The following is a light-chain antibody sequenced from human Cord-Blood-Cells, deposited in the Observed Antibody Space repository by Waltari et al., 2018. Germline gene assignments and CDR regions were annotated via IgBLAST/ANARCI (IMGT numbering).Light chain of an antibody. Sequence: QSALTQPASVAGSPGQLITISCTGTSSDVGGYNYVSWYQQTPSKAPKLMIYDVSNRPSGVSNRFSGSKSGNTASLTISGLQAEDEADYYCSSYTSSSTLRVFGGGTKLTVL. CDR2: DVS. CDR3: SSYTSSSTLRV. J-gene: IGLJ2*01. CDR1: SSDVGGYNY. V-gene: IGLV2-14*01.